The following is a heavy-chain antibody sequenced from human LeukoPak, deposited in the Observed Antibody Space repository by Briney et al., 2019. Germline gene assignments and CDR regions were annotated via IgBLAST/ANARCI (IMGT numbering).Heavy chain of an antibody. CDR1: GASINNYY. J-gene: IGHJ3*01. V-gene: IGHV4-59*01. CDR2: ISFSGST. CDR3: ARAGVVAPRALPSTGAFDR. D-gene: IGHD2-15*01. Sequence: PSETLSLTCSVSGASINNYYWTWIRQSPGRGLEWIGVISFSGSTDYNPALKSRVPISIDTSKAQLSLALTSVPPADPATYCCARAGVVAPRALPSTGAFDRWGQGTMVAVSP.